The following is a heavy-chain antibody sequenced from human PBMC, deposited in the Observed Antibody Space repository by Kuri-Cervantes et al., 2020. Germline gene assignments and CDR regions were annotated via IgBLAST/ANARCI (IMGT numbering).Heavy chain of an antibody. V-gene: IGHV3-21*03. D-gene: IGHD5-18*01. Sequence: GESLKISCAASGFTFSSYSMNWVRQAPGKGLEWVSSISTSSSYIFYADSVKGRFTISRDNAKNSLYLQMNSLRGEDTGVYYCARGWTQRRKYYYYMDVWGKGTTVTVSS. CDR1: GFTFSSYS. CDR2: ISTSSSYI. J-gene: IGHJ6*03. CDR3: ARGWTQRRKYYYYMDV.